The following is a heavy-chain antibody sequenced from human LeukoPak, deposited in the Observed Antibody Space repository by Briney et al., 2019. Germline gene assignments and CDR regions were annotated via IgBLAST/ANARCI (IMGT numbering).Heavy chain of an antibody. D-gene: IGHD3-10*01. V-gene: IGHV1-69*01. CDR2: IIPIFGTA. Sequence: WASVKVSFKASGGTFSSYAISWVRQAPGQGLEWMGGIIPIFGTANYAQKFQGRVTITADESTSTAYMELSSLRSEDTAVFYCARDRPSNYYGSGIDYYYYGMDVWGQGTTVTVSS. J-gene: IGHJ6*02. CDR1: GGTFSSYA. CDR3: ARDRPSNYYGSGIDYYYYGMDV.